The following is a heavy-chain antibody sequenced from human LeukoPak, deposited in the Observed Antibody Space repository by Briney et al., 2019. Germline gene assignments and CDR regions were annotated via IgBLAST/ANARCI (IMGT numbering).Heavy chain of an antibody. Sequence: GGSLRLSCAASGFTFSSYSMNWVRQAPGKGLEWVSSISSSSSYIYYADSVKGRFTISRDNAKNSLYLQMNSLRAEDTAVYYCARGAPSYYDSSFDAFDIWGQGTMVTVSS. CDR2: ISSSSSYI. J-gene: IGHJ3*02. CDR3: ARGAPSYYDSSFDAFDI. CDR1: GFTFSSYS. D-gene: IGHD3-22*01. V-gene: IGHV3-21*01.